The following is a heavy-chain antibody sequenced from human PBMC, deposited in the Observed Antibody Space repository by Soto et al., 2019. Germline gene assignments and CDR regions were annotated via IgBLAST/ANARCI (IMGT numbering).Heavy chain of an antibody. Sequence: QVQLQESGPGLVKPSETLSLTCTVSGVSMSSYYWSWIRQPAGKGLEWIGRVFTSGSTNYNPALKSRLTMSVDTSQTQFSLKLSSVTAADTAVYYCARVDGVLAARGGTFKYYYGMDVWGQGTTVTVSS. CDR1: GVSMSSYY. V-gene: IGHV4-4*07. CDR2: VFTSGST. J-gene: IGHJ6*02. CDR3: ARVDGVLAARGGTFKYYYGMDV. D-gene: IGHD2-2*01.